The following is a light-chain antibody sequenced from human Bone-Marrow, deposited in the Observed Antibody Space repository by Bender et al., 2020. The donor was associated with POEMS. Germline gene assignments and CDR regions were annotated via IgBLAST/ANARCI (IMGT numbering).Light chain of an antibody. Sequence: QAGRTQPPAAAGTPGERGTRAGDGSSAKCGSDPVNGDQQLPGAAPKLVIFNNSQRPSGVPDRFSGSNSGTSASLAISGLLSDDEADFYCATWDDSLNGWVFGGGTKLTVL. J-gene: IGLJ3*02. CDR2: NNS. CDR3: ATWDDSLNGWV. CDR1: SAKCGSDP. V-gene: IGLV1-44*01.